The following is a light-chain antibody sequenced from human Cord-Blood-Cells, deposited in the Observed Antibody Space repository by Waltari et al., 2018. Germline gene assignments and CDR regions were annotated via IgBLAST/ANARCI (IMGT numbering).Light chain of an antibody. V-gene: IGKV3-20*01. CDR1: QSVSSSY. J-gene: IGKJ1*01. CDR2: GAS. Sequence: EIVLTQSPGTLSLSPGERATPSCRASQSVSSSYLAWYQQKPGQAPRLLIHGASSRATGILDRFSGSGSGTDFTLTISRLEPEDFAVYYCQQYGSSPLTFGQGTKVEIK. CDR3: QQYGSSPLT.